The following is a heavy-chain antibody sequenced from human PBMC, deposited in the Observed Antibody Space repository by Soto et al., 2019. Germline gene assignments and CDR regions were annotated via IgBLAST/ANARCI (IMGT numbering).Heavy chain of an antibody. V-gene: IGHV1-8*01. Sequence: ASVKVSCKASGYTFTSYDINWVRQATGQGLEYLGWMNPNSGNTAYVQKFQGRVTMTWDTSITTAYMELSSLRSEDTAVYFCARGIKYGAYSRWFDPWGQGTLVTVSS. CDR1: GYTFTSYD. CDR3: ARGIKYGAYSRWFDP. CDR2: MNPNSGNT. J-gene: IGHJ5*02. D-gene: IGHD4-17*01.